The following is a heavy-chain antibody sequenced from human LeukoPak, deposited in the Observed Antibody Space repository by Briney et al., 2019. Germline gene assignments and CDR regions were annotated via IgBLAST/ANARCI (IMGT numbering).Heavy chain of an antibody. Sequence: ASVKVSCKASGGTFSSYAISWVRQAPGQGLEWMGGIIPIFGTANYAQKFQGRVTITADESTSTAYMELSSLRSEDPAVYYCAREMVTRSTFDIWGQGTMVTVSS. V-gene: IGHV1-69*13. CDR3: AREMVTRSTFDI. CDR2: IIPIFGTA. D-gene: IGHD2-21*02. J-gene: IGHJ3*02. CDR1: GGTFSSYA.